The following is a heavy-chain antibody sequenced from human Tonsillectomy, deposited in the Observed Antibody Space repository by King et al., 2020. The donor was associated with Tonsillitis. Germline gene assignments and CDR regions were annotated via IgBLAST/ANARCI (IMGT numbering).Heavy chain of an antibody. CDR2: IRYDGSNQ. V-gene: IGHV3-30*02. CDR3: AGVGGSPDAFNI. Sequence: HVQLVESGGGVVQPGGSLRLSCATSGFTFSTYGMHWVRQAPGKGLEWVTFIRYDGSNQFYADSVKGRFTISRDNSRNMLYLQMNALRPEDTALYYCAGVGGSPDAFNIWGQGTMVTVSS. J-gene: IGHJ3*02. CDR1: GFTFSTYG. D-gene: IGHD3-10*01.